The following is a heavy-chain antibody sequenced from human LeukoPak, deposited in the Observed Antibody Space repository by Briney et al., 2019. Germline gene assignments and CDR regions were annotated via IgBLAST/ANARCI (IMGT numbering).Heavy chain of an antibody. J-gene: IGHJ4*02. V-gene: IGHV3-23*01. CDR3: AKGDFPAIAVAGFDY. Sequence: GGSLRLSCAASGFTFSSYAMSWVRQAPGRGLEWVSAISGSGGSTYYADSMKGRFTISRDTSKNTLYLQMNSLRAEDTAVYYCAKGDFPAIAVAGFDYWGQGTLVTVSS. CDR1: GFTFSSYA. D-gene: IGHD6-19*01. CDR2: ISGSGGST.